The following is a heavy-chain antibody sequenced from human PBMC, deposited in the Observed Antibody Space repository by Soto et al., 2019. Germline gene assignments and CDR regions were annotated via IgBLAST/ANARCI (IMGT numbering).Heavy chain of an antibody. CDR2: IYYSGST. D-gene: IGHD1-26*01. J-gene: IGHJ5*02. CDR1: GGSISSYY. V-gene: IGHV4-59*01. Sequence: SETLSLTCTVSGGSISSYYWSWIRQPPGKGLEWIGYIYYSGSTNYNPPLKSRVTISVDTSKNQFSLKLSSVTAADTAVYYCARNPGAIYHCFDPWGQGTLVTVSS. CDR3: ARNPGAIYHCFDP.